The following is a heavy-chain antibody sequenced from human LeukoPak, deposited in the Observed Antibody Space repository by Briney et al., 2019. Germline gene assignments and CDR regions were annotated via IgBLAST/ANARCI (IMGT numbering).Heavy chain of an antibody. V-gene: IGHV1-69*01. D-gene: IGHD4-17*01. CDR1: GGTFSRYA. Sequence: SVKVSCKASGGTFSRYAISWVRQAPGQGLEWTGGIIPIFGTANNAQKFQGRVTITADESTSTAYMELRSLRSEDTAVYYCAGSAANYGEDGPVGYWGQGTLVTVSS. CDR2: IIPIFGTA. J-gene: IGHJ4*02. CDR3: AGSAANYGEDGPVGY.